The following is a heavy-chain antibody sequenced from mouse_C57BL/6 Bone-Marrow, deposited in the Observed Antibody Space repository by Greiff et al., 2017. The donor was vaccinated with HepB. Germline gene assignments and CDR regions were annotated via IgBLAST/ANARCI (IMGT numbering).Heavy chain of an antibody. CDR1: GYTFTNYL. V-gene: IGHV1-54*01. D-gene: IGHD2-5*01. CDR3: ARYYYSNEGWFAY. CDR2: INPGSGGT. J-gene: IGHJ3*01. Sequence: VQLQQSGAELVRPGTSVKVSCKASGYTFTNYLIEWVKQRPGQGLEWIGVINPGSGGTNYNEKFKGKATVTADKSSSTAYMQLRSLTSEDSAVYFFARYYYSNEGWFAYWGQGTLVTVSA.